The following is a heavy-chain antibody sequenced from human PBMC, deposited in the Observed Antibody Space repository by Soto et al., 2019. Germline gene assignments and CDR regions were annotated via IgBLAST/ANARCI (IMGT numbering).Heavy chain of an antibody. CDR1: GFTFGDYA. J-gene: IGHJ6*02. D-gene: IGHD3-3*01. V-gene: IGHV3-49*04. CDR3: TRGLPPPYYDFWSGYPPLGMEV. CDR2: IRSKAYGGTT. Sequence: GGSLRLSCTASGFTFGDYAMSWVRQAPGKGLEWVGFIRSKAYGGTTEYAASVKGRFTISRDDSKSIAYLQMNSLKTEDTAVYYCTRGLPPPYYDFWSGYPPLGMEVWGQGTTVTASS.